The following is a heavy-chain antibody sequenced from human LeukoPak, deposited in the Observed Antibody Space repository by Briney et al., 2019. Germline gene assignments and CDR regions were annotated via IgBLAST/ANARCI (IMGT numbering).Heavy chain of an antibody. J-gene: IGHJ2*01. D-gene: IGHD6-19*01. V-gene: IGHV1-18*01. CDR1: GYIFTSYS. Sequence: ASVKVSCKASGYIFTSYSISWVRQAPGQGLQWMGWISAYNGNTNYAQKLQGRVTMTTDTSTSTAYMELRRLRSDDTAVYYCARVAVAGSYWYFDLWGRGTLVTVSS. CDR2: ISAYNGNT. CDR3: ARVAVAGSYWYFDL.